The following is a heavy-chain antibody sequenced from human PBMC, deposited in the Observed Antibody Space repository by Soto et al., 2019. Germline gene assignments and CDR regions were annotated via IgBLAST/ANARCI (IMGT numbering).Heavy chain of an antibody. J-gene: IGHJ6*02. CDR1: GFSFSRYN. Sequence: PGGSLRLSCEASGFSFSRYNMNWVRQAPGKGLEWVAYISSSGVTKYYADSVKGRFTISRDNANNSLSLQVNSLRDEDTAVYYCARDAGLIAAKTGMDVWGQGNTVTVSS. V-gene: IGHV3-48*02. CDR2: ISSSGVTK. CDR3: ARDAGLIAAKTGMDV. D-gene: IGHD2-15*01.